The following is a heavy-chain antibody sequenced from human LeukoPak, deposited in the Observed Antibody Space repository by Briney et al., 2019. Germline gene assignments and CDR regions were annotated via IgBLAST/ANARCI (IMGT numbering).Heavy chain of an antibody. D-gene: IGHD2-2*01. Sequence: EGSLRLSCAASGFTFSSYGMHWVRQAPGKGLEWVAAIWYDGSNKYYADSVKGRFTISRDNSKNTLYLQMNSLRAEDTAVYYCAKAVDCSSTSCHDYWGQGTLVTVSS. J-gene: IGHJ4*02. CDR1: GFTFSSYG. V-gene: IGHV3-30*02. CDR3: AKAVDCSSTSCHDY. CDR2: IWYDGSNK.